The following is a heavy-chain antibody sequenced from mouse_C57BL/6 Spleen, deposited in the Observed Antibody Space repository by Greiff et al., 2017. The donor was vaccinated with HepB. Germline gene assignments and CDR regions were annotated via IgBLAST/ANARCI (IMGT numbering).Heavy chain of an antibody. V-gene: IGHV1-55*01. Sequence: VQLQQPGAELVKPGASVKMSCKASGYTFTSYWITWVKQRPGQGLEWIGDIYPGSGSTNYNEKFKSKATLTVDTSSSTADMQLSSLTSEDSAVYYCASYDYDGYYAMDYWGQGTSVTVSS. D-gene: IGHD2-4*01. CDR3: ASYDYDGYYAMDY. CDR2: IYPGSGST. J-gene: IGHJ4*01. CDR1: GYTFTSYW.